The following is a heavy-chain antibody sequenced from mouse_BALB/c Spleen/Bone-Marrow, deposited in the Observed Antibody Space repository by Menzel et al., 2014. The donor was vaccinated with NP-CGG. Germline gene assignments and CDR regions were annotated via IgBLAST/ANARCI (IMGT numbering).Heavy chain of an antibody. D-gene: IGHD1-1*01. V-gene: IGHV1-84*02. CDR2: IYPGSGNT. CDR1: GYTFTDYC. Sequence: QVQLQQSGPELVKPGASVKISCKASGYTFTDYCINWVKQKPGQGLEWIGWIYPGSGNTQYNEKFKGKATLTVDTSSNTAYMQLISLTSEGTAVYFCARPPYYYGSRPYWYFDVWGAGTTVTVSS. CDR3: ARPPYYYGSRPYWYFDV. J-gene: IGHJ1*01.